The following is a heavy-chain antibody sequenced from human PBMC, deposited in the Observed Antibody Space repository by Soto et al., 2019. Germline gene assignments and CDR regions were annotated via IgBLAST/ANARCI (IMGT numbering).Heavy chain of an antibody. CDR1: GGSISSSSYY. V-gene: IGHV4-39*01. CDR3: ASIRYCTNGVCYIGWFDP. D-gene: IGHD2-8*01. J-gene: IGHJ5*02. Sequence: QLQLQESGPGLVKPSETLSLTCTVSGGSISSSSYYWGWIRQPPGKGLEWIGSIYYSGSTYYNPSLKSRVTISVDTSKNQFSLKLSSVTAADTAAYYCASIRYCTNGVCYIGWFDPWGQGTLVTVSS. CDR2: IYYSGST.